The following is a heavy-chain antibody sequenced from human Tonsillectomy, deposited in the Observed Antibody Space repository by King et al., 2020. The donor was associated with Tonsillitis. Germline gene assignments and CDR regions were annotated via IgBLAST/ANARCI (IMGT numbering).Heavy chain of an antibody. CDR1: GYTFTGYY. Sequence: QLVQSGAEVKKPGASVKVSCKASGYTFTGYYMHWVRQAPGQGLEWMGWINPNSGGTNYAQKFQGRVTMTRDTSISTAYMELSRLRSDDTAVYYCAKGGDRSGWPNETVTFDYWGEGTLVTVSS. CDR3: AKGGDRSGWPNETVTFDY. D-gene: IGHD6-19*01. V-gene: IGHV1-2*02. J-gene: IGHJ4*02. CDR2: INPNSGGT.